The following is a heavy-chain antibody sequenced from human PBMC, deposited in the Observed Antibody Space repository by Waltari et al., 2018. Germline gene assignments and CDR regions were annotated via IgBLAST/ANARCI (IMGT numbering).Heavy chain of an antibody. Sequence: QLQLQESGPGLVKPSETLSLTCTVSGGSISSSSSYWGWIRQPPGKGLEWIGGLYYSGDTTYNPSLKSRSAISGDTSKNQFSLKLSSVTAADTAVYYCARADSSGYYIDYWGQGTLVTVSS. CDR1: GGSISSSSSY. CDR2: LYYSGDT. J-gene: IGHJ4*02. V-gene: IGHV4-39*07. CDR3: ARADSSGYYIDY. D-gene: IGHD3-22*01.